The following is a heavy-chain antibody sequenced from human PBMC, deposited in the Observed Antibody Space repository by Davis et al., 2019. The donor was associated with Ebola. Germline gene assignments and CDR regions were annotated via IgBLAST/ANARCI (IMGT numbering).Heavy chain of an antibody. CDR2: MNPNSGNT. J-gene: IGHJ6*04. D-gene: IGHD6-19*01. CDR3: ARGRVTTVAGYYYGMDV. CDR1: GYTFTNYY. V-gene: IGHV1-8*02. Sequence: ASVKVSCKASGYTFTNYYMHWVRQATGQGLEWMGWMNPNSGNTGYAQKFQGRVTMTRNTSISTAYMELSSLRSEDTAVYYCARGRVTTVAGYYYGMDVWGKGTTVTVSS.